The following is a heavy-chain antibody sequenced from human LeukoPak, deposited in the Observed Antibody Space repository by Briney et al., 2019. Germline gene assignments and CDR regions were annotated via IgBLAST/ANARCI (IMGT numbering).Heavy chain of an antibody. CDR2: INPSGAT. CDR1: GGSFSGYS. Sequence: SQTLSLTCAVYGGSFSGYSWSWIRQPPGKGLEWIGEINPSGATNHNPSLMSRVPMSIETSKNQISLMVMSVTAADTAVYYCARVGYSFSINDWSRTGLGAYPTKYYYYMDVWGKGTTVTVSS. CDR3: ARVGYSFSINDWSRTGLGAYPTKYYYYMDV. D-gene: IGHD5-18*01. J-gene: IGHJ6*03. V-gene: IGHV4-34*01.